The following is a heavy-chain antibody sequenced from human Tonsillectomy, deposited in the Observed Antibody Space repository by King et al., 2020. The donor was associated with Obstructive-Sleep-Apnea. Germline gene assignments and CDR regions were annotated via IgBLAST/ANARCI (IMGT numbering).Heavy chain of an antibody. V-gene: IGHV3-48*04. J-gene: IGHJ3*01. D-gene: IGHD3-16*01. CDR2: ISSSTSTI. CDR1: VITFSSYS. CDR3: ATGGPDAFDF. Sequence: VQLVESGGGLVQPGGSLRLSCAASVITFSSYSMNWVRQAPVKGLEWGSYISSSTSTIYYADSLKVRFTISTDNAKNSLYLQMNSLRAEDTAVYYCATGGPDAFDFWGRGTMVTVSS.